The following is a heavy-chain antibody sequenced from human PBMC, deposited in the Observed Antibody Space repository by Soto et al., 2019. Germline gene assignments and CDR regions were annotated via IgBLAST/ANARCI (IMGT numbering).Heavy chain of an antibody. J-gene: IGHJ1*01. Sequence: GGSLGLSCAASGFTVSSNYMSWVRQDPGKGLEWVSVIYSGGSTYYADSVKGRFTISRDNSKNTLYLQMNSLRAEDTAVYYCARDRVESGYPEYFQHWGQGTLVTVSS. CDR3: ARDRVESGYPEYFQH. D-gene: IGHD3-22*01. V-gene: IGHV3-53*01. CDR1: GFTVSSNY. CDR2: IYSGGST.